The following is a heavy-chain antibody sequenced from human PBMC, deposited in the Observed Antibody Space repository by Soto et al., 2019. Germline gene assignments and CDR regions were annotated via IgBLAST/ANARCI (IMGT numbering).Heavy chain of an antibody. V-gene: IGHV4-59*01. J-gene: IGHJ4*02. CDR1: GGSISSYY. D-gene: IGHD6-19*01. CDR3: ARDRGMGIAVDGRSSDPI. CDR2: IYYSGST. Sequence: PSETLSLTCTVSGGSISSYYWSWIRQPPGKGLEWIGYIYYSGSTNYNPSLKCRVTISVDTSKNQFSLKLSSVTAADTAVYHCARDRGMGIAVDGRSSDPIWGQGTLVTVS.